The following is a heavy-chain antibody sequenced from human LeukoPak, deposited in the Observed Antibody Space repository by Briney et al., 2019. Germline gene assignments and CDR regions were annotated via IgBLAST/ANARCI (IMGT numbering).Heavy chain of an antibody. J-gene: IGHJ4*02. CDR2: ISYDGSNK. CDR1: GFTFSSYG. Sequence: GRSLRLSCAASGFTFSSYGMHWVRQAPGKGLEWVAVISYDGSNKYYADSVKGRFTISRDNSKNTLYLQMNSLRAEDTAVYYCAKDRYSSGLEGGIDYWGQGTMVTVSS. V-gene: IGHV3-30*18. CDR3: AKDRYSSGLEGGIDY. D-gene: IGHD6-19*01.